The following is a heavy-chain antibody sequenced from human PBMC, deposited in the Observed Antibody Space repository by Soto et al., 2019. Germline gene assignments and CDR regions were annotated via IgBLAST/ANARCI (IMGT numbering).Heavy chain of an antibody. D-gene: IGHD4-4*01. CDR1: GGSISSYY. CDR2: IYYSGST. J-gene: IGHJ4*02. V-gene: IGHV4-59*01. Sequence: PSETLSLTCTVSGGSISSYYWSWIRQPPGKGLEWIGYIYYSGSTNYNPSLKSRVTISVDTSKNQFSLKLSSVTAADTAVYYCERSPYYTKFDYWGQGTLVTVSS. CDR3: ERSPYYTKFDY.